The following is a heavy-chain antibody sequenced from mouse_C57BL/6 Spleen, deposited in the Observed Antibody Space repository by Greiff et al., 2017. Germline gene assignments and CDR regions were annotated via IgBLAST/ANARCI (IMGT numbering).Heavy chain of an antibody. J-gene: IGHJ1*03. V-gene: IGHV1-19*01. CDR3: ATSYGSSYGYFDV. CDR2: INPYNGGT. CDR1: GYTFTDYY. Sequence: VQLQQSGPVLVKPGASVKMSCKASGYTFTDYYMNWVKQSHGKSLEWIGVINPYNGGTSYNQKFKGKATLTVDKSSSTAYMELNSLTSEDSAVYYCATSYGSSYGYFDVWGTGTTVTVSS. D-gene: IGHD1-1*01.